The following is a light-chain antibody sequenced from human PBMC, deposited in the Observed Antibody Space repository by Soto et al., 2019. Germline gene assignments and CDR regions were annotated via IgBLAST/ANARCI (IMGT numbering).Light chain of an antibody. V-gene: IGKV2-30*02. CDR2: EVS. CDR3: MQGTHWPWT. Sequence: DVVMTQSPLSLPVTLGQPASISCRSSQSLIHSDGNTYLSWFRQRPGQSPRRLIYEVSDRGSGVPDRFTGSGSGTDFSLKISRVEAEDVGVYYCMQGTHWPWTFGQGTEVEIK. J-gene: IGKJ1*01. CDR1: QSLIHSDGNTY.